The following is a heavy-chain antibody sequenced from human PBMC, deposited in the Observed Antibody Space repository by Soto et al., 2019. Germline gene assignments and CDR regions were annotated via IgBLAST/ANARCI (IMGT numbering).Heavy chain of an antibody. CDR3: ASSID. CDR1: GFPFSSNG. Sequence: PGGSLRLSCAASGFPFSSNGMHWVRQAPGKGLDWVAVIWYDGSNKDYADSVKGRFTISRDNSKNTLFLQMNNLRVDDTAVYYCASSIDWGQGTLVTVSS. CDR2: IWYDGSNK. V-gene: IGHV3-33*01. J-gene: IGHJ4*02.